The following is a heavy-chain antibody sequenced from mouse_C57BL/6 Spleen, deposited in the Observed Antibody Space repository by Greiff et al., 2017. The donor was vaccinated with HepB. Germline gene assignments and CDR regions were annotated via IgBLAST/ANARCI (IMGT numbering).Heavy chain of an antibody. CDR3: AREGNFGPYYAMDY. V-gene: IGHV1-80*01. J-gene: IGHJ4*01. Sequence: QVQLQQSGAELVKPGASVKISCKASGYAFSSYWMNWVKQRPGKGLEWIGQIHPGDGDTNYNGKFKGKATLTADKSSSTAYMQLSSLTSEDSAVYFCAREGNFGPYYAMDYWGQGTSVTVSS. CDR2: IHPGDGDT. CDR1: GYAFSSYW.